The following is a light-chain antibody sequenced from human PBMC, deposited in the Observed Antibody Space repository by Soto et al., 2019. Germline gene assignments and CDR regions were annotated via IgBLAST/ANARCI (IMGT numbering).Light chain of an antibody. J-gene: IGKJ4*01. CDR3: QQFSSYPLT. Sequence: EIVLTQSPATLSSFPGDRVTLSCRASQAVNTRLAWYQHKPGQAPRFLIYLASNRAAGVPARFSGSGSGTEFTLTISSLQSEDFAVYYCQQFSSYPLTFGGGTKVDIK. CDR2: LAS. V-gene: IGKV3D-11*03. CDR1: QAVNTR.